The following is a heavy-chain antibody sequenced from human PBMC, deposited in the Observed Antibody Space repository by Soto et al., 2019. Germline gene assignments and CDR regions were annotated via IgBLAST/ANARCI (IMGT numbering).Heavy chain of an antibody. CDR2: IWYDGSNK. J-gene: IGHJ4*02. Sequence: SLRLSCAASGFTFSSYGMHWVRQAPGKGLEWVAVIWYDGSNKYYADSVKGRFTISRDNSKNTLYLQMNSLRAEDTAVYYCARDYYDSSGSPDYWGQGTLVTVSS. CDR1: GFTFSSYG. V-gene: IGHV3-33*01. D-gene: IGHD3-22*01. CDR3: ARDYYDSSGSPDY.